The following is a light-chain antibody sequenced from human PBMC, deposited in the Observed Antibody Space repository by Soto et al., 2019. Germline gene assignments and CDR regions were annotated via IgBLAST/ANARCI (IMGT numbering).Light chain of an antibody. V-gene: IGKV1-39*01. Sequence: DIQMPQSPFSLPASVGDRVNITCRASQSISNYLNWYQQKPGRAPRLLIHGASSLQGGGPSRFSGRGSGTDVTLTISRLQPEDFTTYYCHQTYSAPLTFGGGNKGEI. CDR1: QSISNY. J-gene: IGKJ4*01. CDR3: HQTYSAPLT. CDR2: GAS.